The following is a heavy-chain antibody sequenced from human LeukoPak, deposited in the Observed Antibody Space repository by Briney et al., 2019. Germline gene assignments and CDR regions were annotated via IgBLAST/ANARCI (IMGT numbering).Heavy chain of an antibody. V-gene: IGHV4-59*08. CDR1: GGSISRYY. CDR3: ARGVRDSSWFDP. CDR2: VYYSGST. D-gene: IGHD6-13*01. J-gene: IGHJ5*02. Sequence: PSATLSLTYTVSGGSISRYYWSWIRQPPGKGLEWIGYVYYSGSTNYNPSLKSRVTISVDTSKNQFSLKLSSVTAADTAVYYCARGVRDSSWFDPWGQGTLVTVSS.